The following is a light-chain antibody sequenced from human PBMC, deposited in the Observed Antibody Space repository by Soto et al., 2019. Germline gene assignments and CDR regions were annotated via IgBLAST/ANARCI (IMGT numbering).Light chain of an antibody. CDR1: KLGDKY. Sequence: SYELTQPPSVSVSPGQPASINCSGDKLGDKYACWYQQKPGQSPVLVIYQDRKRPSGIPERFSGSNSGNTATLTISGTQAMDEADYYCQAWDSSTVVFGGGTKLTVL. CDR2: QDR. J-gene: IGLJ2*01. CDR3: QAWDSSTVV. V-gene: IGLV3-1*01.